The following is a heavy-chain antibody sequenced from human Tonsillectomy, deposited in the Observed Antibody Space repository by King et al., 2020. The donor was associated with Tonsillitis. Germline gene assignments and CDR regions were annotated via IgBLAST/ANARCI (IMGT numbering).Heavy chain of an antibody. CDR2: INHSGST. V-gene: IGHV4-34*01. D-gene: IGHD1-14*01. CDR3: ARGPGHNRGYYNRNPGWYFDL. J-gene: IGHJ2*01. Sequence: QVQLQQWGAGLLKPSETLSLTCAVYGGSFSGYYWSWIRQPPGKGLEWIGEINHSGSTNYNPSLKSRVTISVDTSKNQFSLKLSSVTAADTAVYYCARGPGHNRGYYNRNPGWYFDLWGRGTLVTVSS. CDR1: GGSFSGYY.